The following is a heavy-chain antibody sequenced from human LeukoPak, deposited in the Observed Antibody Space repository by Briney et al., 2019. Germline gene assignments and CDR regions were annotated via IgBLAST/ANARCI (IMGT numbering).Heavy chain of an antibody. Sequence: PGGSLRLSCAASGFTFSNHAMSWVRQAPGKGLEWVSPISNRGGVTYYADSVKGRFTISRDNSKNTLYLQMNSLRAEDTAVYYCARGGYDSSGYLISWGQGTLVTVSS. CDR3: ARGGYDSSGYLIS. J-gene: IGHJ4*02. CDR1: GFTFSNHA. D-gene: IGHD3-22*01. V-gene: IGHV3-23*01. CDR2: ISNRGGVT.